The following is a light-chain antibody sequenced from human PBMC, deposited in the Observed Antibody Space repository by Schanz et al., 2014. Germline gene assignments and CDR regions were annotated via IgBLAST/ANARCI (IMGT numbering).Light chain of an antibody. CDR3: SSYTSSSTSVV. CDR2: DVT. J-gene: IGLJ2*01. Sequence: QSALTQPASVSGSPGQSLTISCTGTSSDVGGYNYVSWYQQHPGKAPKLMIYDVTNRPSGVSNRFSGSKSGNTASLTISGLQAEDEADYYCSSYTSSSTSVVFGGGTKLTV. CDR1: SSDVGGYNY. V-gene: IGLV2-14*03.